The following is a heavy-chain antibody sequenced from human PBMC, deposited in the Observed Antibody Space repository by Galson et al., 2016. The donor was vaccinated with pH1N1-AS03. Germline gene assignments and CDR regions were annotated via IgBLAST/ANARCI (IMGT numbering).Heavy chain of an antibody. CDR3: ARQVRDGYNDYFDY. CDR2: IYPGDSDT. J-gene: IGHJ4*02. Sequence: QSGAEVKKPGESLKISCKTSGYIFTSYWVAWVRHMPGKGLEWMGIIYPGDSDTRYSPSFQGQVTISADRSINTAYLQWSSLMASDTAIYYCARQVRDGYNDYFDYWGQRILVTVSS. V-gene: IGHV5-51*01. CDR1: GYIFTSYW. D-gene: IGHD5-24*01.